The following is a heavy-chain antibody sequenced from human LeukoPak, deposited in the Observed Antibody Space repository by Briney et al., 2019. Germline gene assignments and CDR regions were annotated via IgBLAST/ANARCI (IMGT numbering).Heavy chain of an antibody. D-gene: IGHD6-13*01. CDR1: GGSINSYY. Sequence: SETLSLTCTVSGGSINSYYWSWIRQPPGKGLEWIGYIYYTGGTNYNPSLKSRVTISVDTSKNQFSLKLSSVTAADTAVYYCARVSSSSWLIDYWGQGTLVTVSS. V-gene: IGHV4-59*01. J-gene: IGHJ4*02. CDR3: ARVSSSSWLIDY. CDR2: IYYTGGT.